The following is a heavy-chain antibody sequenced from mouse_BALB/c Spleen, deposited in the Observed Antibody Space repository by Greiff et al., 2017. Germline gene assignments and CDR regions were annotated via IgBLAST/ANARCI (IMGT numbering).Heavy chain of an antibody. CDR2: ISYDGSN. D-gene: IGHD2-3*01. Sequence: EVKLMESGPGLVKPSQSLSLTCSVTGYSITSGYYWNWIRQFPGNKLEWMGYISYDGSNNYNPSLKNRISITRDTSKNQFFLKLNSVTTEDTATYYCARGYYDGDYFDYWGQGTTLTVAS. CDR1: GYSITSGYY. V-gene: IGHV3-6*02. J-gene: IGHJ2*01. CDR3: ARGYYDGDYFDY.